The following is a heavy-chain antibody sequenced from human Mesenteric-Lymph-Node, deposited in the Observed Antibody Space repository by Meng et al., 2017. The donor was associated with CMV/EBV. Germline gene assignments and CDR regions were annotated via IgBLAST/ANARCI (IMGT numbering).Heavy chain of an antibody. J-gene: IGHJ4*02. Sequence: SETLSLTCTVSGGSIYSGDYFWTWIRQPPGKGLEWIGYIYYSGSTNYNPSLKSRVTISVDTSKNQFSLKLSSVTAADTAVYYCARGSYYDSREGDYWGQGTLVTVSS. V-gene: IGHV4-61*08. D-gene: IGHD3-22*01. CDR1: GGSIYSGDYF. CDR3: ARGSYYDSREGDY. CDR2: IYYSGST.